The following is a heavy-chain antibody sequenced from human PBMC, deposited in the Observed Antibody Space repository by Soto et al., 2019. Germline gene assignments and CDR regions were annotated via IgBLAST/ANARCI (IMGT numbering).Heavy chain of an antibody. CDR1: GGSVSSGSYY. CDR2: IYYSGST. Sequence: QVQLQESGPGLVKPSETLSLTCTVSGGSVSSGSYYWSWIRQPPGKGLEWIGYIYYSGSTNYNPSLKSRVTISVDTSKNQFSLKLSSVTAADTAVYYCARHGSGSYTFDYWGQGTLVTVSS. V-gene: IGHV4-61*01. J-gene: IGHJ4*02. D-gene: IGHD1-26*01. CDR3: ARHGSGSYTFDY.